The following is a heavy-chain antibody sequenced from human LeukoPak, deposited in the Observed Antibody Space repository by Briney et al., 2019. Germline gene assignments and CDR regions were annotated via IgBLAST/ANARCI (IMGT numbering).Heavy chain of an antibody. CDR2: IYWNDDK. CDR3: ARPYYYGSGSYRTHLDY. J-gene: IGHJ4*02. CDR1: GFSLSTSGVG. D-gene: IGHD3-10*01. V-gene: IGHV2-5*01. Sequence: ESGPTLVNPAQTLTLTCTFSGFSLSTSGVGVGWIRQPPGKALEWLALIYWNDDKRYSPSLKSRLTITKDTSKNQVVLTMTNMDPVDTATYYCARPYYYGSGSYRTHLDYWGQGTLVTVSS.